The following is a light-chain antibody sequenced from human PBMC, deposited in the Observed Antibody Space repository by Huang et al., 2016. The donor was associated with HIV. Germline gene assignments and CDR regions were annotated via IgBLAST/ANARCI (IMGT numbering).Light chain of an antibody. CDR3: QQYYSAPLT. J-gene: IGKJ4*01. CDR2: WAS. CDR1: QSVLYSSNNKNY. Sequence: DIVMTQSPDSLAVSLGERATINCKSSQSVLYSSNNKNYLVWYQQKPGQPPKLLIYWASTRESGVPDRFSGSGSGKDFTLTISSLQAEDVAVYYCQQYYSAPLTFGGGTKVEIK. V-gene: IGKV4-1*01.